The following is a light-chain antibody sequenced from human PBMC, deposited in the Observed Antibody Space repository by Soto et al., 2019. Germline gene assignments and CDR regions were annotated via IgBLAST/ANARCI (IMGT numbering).Light chain of an antibody. V-gene: IGKV1-5*03. CDR1: QSISSW. CDR2: KAS. J-gene: IGKJ4*01. Sequence: DIQMTQSPSSLSASVGDRVTITCRASQSISSWLAWYQQKPGKAPKLLIYKASSLEGGVPSRFIGSGSGTEFTLTISSLQPDDFATNSCQHYTTYPLTFGGGTKVEL. CDR3: QHYTTYPLT.